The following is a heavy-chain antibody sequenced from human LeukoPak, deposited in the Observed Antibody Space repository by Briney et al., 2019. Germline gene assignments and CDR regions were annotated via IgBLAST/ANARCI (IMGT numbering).Heavy chain of an antibody. CDR3: ARGNLIAAAGTSYFDY. Sequence: GWSLRLSCAASGLTFSSYWMSWVRQAPGKGLEWVANIKQDGSEKYYVDSVKGRFTISRDNAKNSLYLQMNSLRAEDTAVYYCARGNLIAAAGTSYFDYWGQGTLVTVSS. V-gene: IGHV3-7*01. D-gene: IGHD6-13*01. J-gene: IGHJ4*02. CDR1: GLTFSSYW. CDR2: IKQDGSEK.